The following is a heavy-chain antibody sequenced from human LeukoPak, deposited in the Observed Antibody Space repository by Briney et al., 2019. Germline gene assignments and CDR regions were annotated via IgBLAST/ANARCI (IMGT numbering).Heavy chain of an antibody. V-gene: IGHV3-74*01. CDR3: ARATGSYYSLGY. Sequence: GGSLRLSCAASGFTFSSYWMHWVRQAPGKGLVWVSRINSDGSSTSYADSVKGRFTVSRDNARNTLYLQMNSLRAEDTAVYYCARATGSYYSLGYWGQGTLVTVSS. D-gene: IGHD1-26*01. CDR1: GFTFSSYW. CDR2: INSDGSST. J-gene: IGHJ4*02.